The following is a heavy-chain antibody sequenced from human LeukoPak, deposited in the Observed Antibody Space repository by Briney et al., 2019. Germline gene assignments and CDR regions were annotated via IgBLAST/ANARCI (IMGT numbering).Heavy chain of an antibody. Sequence: GGSLRLSCAASGFTFRSYEMNWVRQAPGKGLEWVSYISSSGSTIYYADSVKGRFTISRDNSKNTLYLQMDSLRAEDTAVYYCAKAPLVWEGEDYWGQGTLVTVSS. CDR3: AKAPLVWEGEDY. V-gene: IGHV3-48*03. J-gene: IGHJ4*02. CDR2: ISSSGSTI. CDR1: GFTFRSYE. D-gene: IGHD6-13*01.